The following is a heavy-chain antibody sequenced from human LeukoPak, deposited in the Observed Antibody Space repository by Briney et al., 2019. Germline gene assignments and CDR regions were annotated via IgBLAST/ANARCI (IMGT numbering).Heavy chain of an antibody. J-gene: IGHJ6*02. CDR3: ARVGCSGGSCRPYYYYAMDV. D-gene: IGHD2-15*01. CDR1: GFIFSGYG. Sequence: PGGSLRLSCAASGFIFSGYGMNWVRQAPGKGLEWVAVIWYDGSNKYYSESVKGRFTISRDNSKNTMYLHMNSLRAEDTAVYYCARVGCSGGSCRPYYYYAMDVWGQGTTVTVSS. CDR2: IWYDGSNK. V-gene: IGHV3-33*01.